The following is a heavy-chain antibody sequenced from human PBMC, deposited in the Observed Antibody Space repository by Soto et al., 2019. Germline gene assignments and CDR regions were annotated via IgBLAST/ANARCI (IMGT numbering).Heavy chain of an antibody. CDR1: GGSISYYY. V-gene: IGHV4-59*08. J-gene: IGHJ6*03. D-gene: IGHD3-16*02. CDR2: IYYSGST. CDR3: ARQGEVSLYTLTRPVSQYNHDYMDV. Sequence: QVQLQESGPGLVKSSETLSLTCIVSGGSISYYYWSWIRQSPGKGLEWIGDIYYSGSTNYNPSLKSRVPISVDTSKNQFFLKLTAVTAADTAVYYCARQGEVSLYTLTRPVSQYNHDYMDVWGRGTTVTVSS.